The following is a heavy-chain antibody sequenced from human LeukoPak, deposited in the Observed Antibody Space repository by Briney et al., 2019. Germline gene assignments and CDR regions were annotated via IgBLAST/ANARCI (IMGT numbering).Heavy chain of an antibody. Sequence: ASVKVSCKASGYTFTSYGISWVRQAPGQGLEWMGWMNPNSGNTGYAQKFQGRVTMTRNTSISTAYMELSSLRSEDTAVYYCARGYGGLYYYYGMDVWGQGTTATVSS. CDR1: GYTFTSYG. CDR3: ARGYGGLYYYYGMDV. J-gene: IGHJ6*02. V-gene: IGHV1-8*02. CDR2: MNPNSGNT. D-gene: IGHD4-17*01.